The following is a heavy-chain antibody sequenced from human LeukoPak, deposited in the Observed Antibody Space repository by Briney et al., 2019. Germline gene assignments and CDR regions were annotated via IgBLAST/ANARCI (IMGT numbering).Heavy chain of an antibody. CDR2: IKTKTDGGTI. J-gene: IGHJ4*02. CDR3: TTSYYDSSGYRA. CDR1: GFTLSTYG. Sequence: GGSLRLSCAASGFTLSTYGMHWVRQAPGKGLEWVGRIKTKTDGGTIDYAAPVKGRFTISRDDSKNTVYLQMNSLKTEDTAVYYCTTSYYDSSGYRAWGQGTLVTVSS. D-gene: IGHD3-22*01. V-gene: IGHV3-15*01.